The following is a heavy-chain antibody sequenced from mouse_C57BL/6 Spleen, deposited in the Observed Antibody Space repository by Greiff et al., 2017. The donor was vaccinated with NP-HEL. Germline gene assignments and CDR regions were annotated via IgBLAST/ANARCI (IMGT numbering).Heavy chain of an antibody. CDR3: AGGRYGREGADY. D-gene: IGHD1-1*01. CDR1: GYTFTDYY. Sequence: EVQLQQSGPVLVKPGASVKMSCKASGYTFTDYYMNWVKQSHGKSLEWIGVINPYNGGTSYNQKFKGKATLTVDKSSSTAYMELNSLTSEDAAVYKCAGGRYGREGADYWGKGSTLTVSA. J-gene: IGHJ2*01. CDR2: INPYNGGT. V-gene: IGHV1-19*01.